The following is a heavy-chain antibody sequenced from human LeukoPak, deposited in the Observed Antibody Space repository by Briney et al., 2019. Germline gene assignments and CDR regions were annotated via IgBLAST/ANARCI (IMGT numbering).Heavy chain of an antibody. CDR2: VYHTGST. D-gene: IGHD2-2*01. V-gene: IGHV4-4*02. Sequence: PSETLSLTCAVSGGSISSPNWWTWTRQPPGKGLEWIGEVYHTGSTNYNPSLKSRATISVDKSNNQFSLKLSSVTAADTAVYYCAQSRRAPFDQIPAAMVVWGQGTLVTVSS. J-gene: IGHJ4*02. CDR3: AQSRRAPFDQIPAAMVV. CDR1: GGSISSPNW.